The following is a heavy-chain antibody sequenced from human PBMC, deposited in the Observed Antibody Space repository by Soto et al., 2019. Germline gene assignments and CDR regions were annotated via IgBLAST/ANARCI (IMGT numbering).Heavy chain of an antibody. CDR1: GFTFSSYA. CDR3: AKIGVVVAATPGLAFGI. Sequence: LRLSCAASGFTFSSYAMSWVRQAPGKGLEWVSAISGSGGSTYYADSVKGRFTISRDNSKNTLYLQMNSLRAEDTAVYYCAKIGVVVAATPGLAFGIWGQGTMVTVSS. D-gene: IGHD2-15*01. V-gene: IGHV3-23*01. CDR2: ISGSGGST. J-gene: IGHJ3*02.